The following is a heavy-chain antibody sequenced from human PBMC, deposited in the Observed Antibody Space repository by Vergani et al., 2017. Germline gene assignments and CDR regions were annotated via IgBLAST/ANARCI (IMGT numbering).Heavy chain of an antibody. Sequence: QVQLVESGGGVVQPGRSLRLSCAASGFTFSSYAMHWVRQAPGKGLEWVAVISYDGSNKYYADSVKGRFTISRDNSKNTLYLQMNSLRAEDTAVYYCARDEDFWSGYLFDYWGQGTLVTVSS. V-gene: IGHV3-30-3*01. CDR3: ARDEDFWSGYLFDY. J-gene: IGHJ4*02. D-gene: IGHD3-3*01. CDR1: GFTFSSYA. CDR2: ISYDGSNK.